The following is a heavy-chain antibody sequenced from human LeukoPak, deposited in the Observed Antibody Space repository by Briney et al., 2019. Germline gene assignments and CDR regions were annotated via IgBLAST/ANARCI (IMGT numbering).Heavy chain of an antibody. CDR3: ARDHRAVADIDY. V-gene: IGHV4-38-2*02. CDR1: GYSISSGYY. J-gene: IGHJ4*02. CDR2: IYHSGST. D-gene: IGHD6-19*01. Sequence: SETLSLTCTVSGYSISSGYYWGWIRQPPGKGLEWIGGIYHSGSTYYNPSLRSRVTISVDTSKNQFSLKLSSVTAADTAVYYCARDHRAVADIDYWGQGTLVTVSS.